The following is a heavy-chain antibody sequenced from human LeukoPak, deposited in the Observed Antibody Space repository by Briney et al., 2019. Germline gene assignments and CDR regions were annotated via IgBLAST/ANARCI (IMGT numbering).Heavy chain of an antibody. CDR2: INHSGST. V-gene: IGHV4-34*01. CDR3: ARDSGTTGEVKFDP. CDR1: GGSFSGHY. J-gene: IGHJ5*02. Sequence: PSETLSLTCAVYGGSFSGHYWSWIRQPPGKGLEWIGGINHSGSTNYNPSLKSRVTISVDTSKSQFSLKLSSVTAADTAVYYCARDSGTTGEVKFDPWGQGTLVTVSS. D-gene: IGHD3-10*01.